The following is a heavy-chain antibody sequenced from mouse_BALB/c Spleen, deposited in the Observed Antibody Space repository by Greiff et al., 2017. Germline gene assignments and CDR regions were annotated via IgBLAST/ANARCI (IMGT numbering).Heavy chain of an antibody. Sequence: EVMLVESGGGLVQPGGSLKLSCAASGFTFSSYTMSWVRQTPEKRLEWVAYISNGGGSTYYPDTVKGRFTISRDNAKNTLYLQMSSLKSEDTAMYYCARHDDGFYYFDYWGQGTTLTVSS. V-gene: IGHV5-12-2*01. CDR3: ARHDDGFYYFDY. CDR1: GFTFSSYT. CDR2: ISNGGGST. J-gene: IGHJ2*01. D-gene: IGHD2-3*01.